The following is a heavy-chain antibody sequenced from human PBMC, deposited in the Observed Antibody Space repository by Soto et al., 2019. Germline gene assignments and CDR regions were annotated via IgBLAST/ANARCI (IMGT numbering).Heavy chain of an antibody. D-gene: IGHD2-15*01. Sequence: EVHLVESGGGLVKPGGSLRLSCAVSGFTFSSCTMNWVRQAPGKGLEWVSSISPSTSHIYYADSAKGRFTISRDNAKNSLFLQMNRLRAEDTAVYYCSGCSGGACHKNYGRDVWGQGTTVTVSS. V-gene: IGHV3-21*01. J-gene: IGHJ6*02. CDR2: ISPSTSHI. CDR3: SGCSGGACHKNYGRDV. CDR1: GFTFSSCT.